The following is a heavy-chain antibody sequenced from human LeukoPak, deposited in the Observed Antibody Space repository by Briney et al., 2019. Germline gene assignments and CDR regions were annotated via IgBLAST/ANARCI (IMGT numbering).Heavy chain of an antibody. Sequence: SETLSLTCAVYGGSFSGYYWSWIRQPPGKGLEWIGEINHSGSTNYNPSLKSRVTISVDTSKNQFSLKLSSVTAADTAVYYCARGVSPRGMDVWGQGTTVTVSS. CDR1: GGSFSGYY. CDR2: INHSGST. CDR3: ARGVSPRGMDV. J-gene: IGHJ6*02. V-gene: IGHV4-34*01.